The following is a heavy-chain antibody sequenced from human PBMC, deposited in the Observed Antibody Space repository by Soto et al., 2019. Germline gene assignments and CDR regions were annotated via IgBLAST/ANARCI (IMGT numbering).Heavy chain of an antibody. V-gene: IGHV1-69*13. J-gene: IGHJ3*02. CDR1: GGTFSSCA. CDR2: IIPIFGTA. Sequence: SVKVSCKASGGTFSSCAISWVRQAPGQGLEWMGGIIPIFGTANYAQKFQGRVTITADESTSTAYMELSSLRSEDTAVYYCARGTSTVMNAFDIWGQGTMVTVS. CDR3: ARGTSTVMNAFDI. D-gene: IGHD4-17*01.